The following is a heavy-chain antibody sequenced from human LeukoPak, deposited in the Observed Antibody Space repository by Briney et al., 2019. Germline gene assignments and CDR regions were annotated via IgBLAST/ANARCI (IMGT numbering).Heavy chain of an antibody. D-gene: IGHD2-21*01. J-gene: IGHJ3*02. V-gene: IGHV3-30-3*01. CDR3: ARAPYCGGDCYSRGAFDI. CDR1: GFTFSSYA. CDR2: ISYDGSNK. Sequence: GGSLRLSCAASGFTFSSYAMHWVRQAPGKGLEWVAVISYDGSNKYYADSVKGRFTISRDNSKNTLYLQMNSLRAEDTAVYYCARAPYCGGDCYSRGAFDIWGQGTMVTVSS.